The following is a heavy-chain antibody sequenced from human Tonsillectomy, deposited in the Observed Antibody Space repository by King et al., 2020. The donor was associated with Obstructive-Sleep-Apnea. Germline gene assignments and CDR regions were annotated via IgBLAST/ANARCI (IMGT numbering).Heavy chain of an antibody. CDR3: ARDPAFDI. Sequence: VQLVESGGGLIQPGGSLRLSCAASGFACSSSSMYWVRQAPGKGMEGVSFISRSSSTKYYADSVNGRFTFSRGNAQNSLFLQMNSLRVEDTAVYYCARDPAFDIWGQGTMVTVSS. CDR2: ISRSSSTK. CDR1: GFACSSSS. V-gene: IGHV3-48*04. J-gene: IGHJ3*02.